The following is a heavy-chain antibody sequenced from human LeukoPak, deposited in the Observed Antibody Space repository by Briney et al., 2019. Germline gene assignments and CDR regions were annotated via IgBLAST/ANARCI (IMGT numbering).Heavy chain of an antibody. D-gene: IGHD1-26*01. CDR1: GGSISSGGYS. CDR3: ARVGSDAFDI. J-gene: IGHJ3*02. Sequence: SQTLSLTCAVSGGSISSGGYSWSWIRQPPGKGLEWIGYIYHSGSTYYNPSLKSRVTISVDRSKNQFSLKLSSVTAADTAVYYCARVGSDAFDIWGQGTMVTVSS. CDR2: IYHSGST. V-gene: IGHV4-30-2*01.